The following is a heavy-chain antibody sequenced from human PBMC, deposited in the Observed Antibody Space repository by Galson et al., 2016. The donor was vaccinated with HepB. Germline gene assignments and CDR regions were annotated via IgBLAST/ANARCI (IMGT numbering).Heavy chain of an antibody. CDR2: IYYRGST. D-gene: IGHD1-7*01. J-gene: IGHJ4*02. Sequence: SETLSLTCTFSGGSISSSSYFWGWIRQPPGKGLEWIGSIYYRGSTYYNPSLKSRVTISVDTSQNQFSLKLSSVTAADTAVYYCARHWMELPAGIDHWGQGTLVTVSS. CDR1: GGSISSSSYF. CDR3: ARHWMELPAGIDH. V-gene: IGHV4-39*01.